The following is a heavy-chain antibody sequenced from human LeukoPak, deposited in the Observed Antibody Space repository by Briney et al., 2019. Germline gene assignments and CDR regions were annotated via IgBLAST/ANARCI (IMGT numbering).Heavy chain of an antibody. J-gene: IGHJ6*02. CDR3: ARGRSLGYCSSTSCAYGMDV. D-gene: IGHD2-2*01. Sequence: GRSLRLCCAASGFTFSSYAMHWVRQAPGKGLEWVAGISYDGSNKYYADSVKGRFTISRDNSKNTLYLQMNSLRAEDTAVYYCARGRSLGYCSSTSCAYGMDVWGQGTTVTVSS. CDR2: ISYDGSNK. V-gene: IGHV3-30*04. CDR1: GFTFSSYA.